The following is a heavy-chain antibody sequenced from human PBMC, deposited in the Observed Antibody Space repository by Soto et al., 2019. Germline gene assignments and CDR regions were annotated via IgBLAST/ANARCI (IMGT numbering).Heavy chain of an antibody. D-gene: IGHD6-13*01. Sequence: QVQLQQWGAGLLKPSETLSLTCAVYGGSFSGYYWRWIRQPPGKGLEWIGELNHSGSTNYNPSLKSRVTISVDTSKNPFSLTLSSVTAADTAVYYCARGVVLSPNSRAAAGDYYYYYYYMDVWGKGTTVTVSS. CDR1: GGSFSGYY. CDR2: LNHSGST. CDR3: ARGVVLSPNSRAAAGDYYYYYYYMDV. V-gene: IGHV4-34*01. J-gene: IGHJ6*03.